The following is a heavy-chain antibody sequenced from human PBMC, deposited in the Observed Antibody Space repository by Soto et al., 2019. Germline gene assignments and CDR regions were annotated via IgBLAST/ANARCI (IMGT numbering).Heavy chain of an antibody. D-gene: IGHD3-3*01. J-gene: IGHJ4*02. CDR3: ARGRSGRGTDFWSGYSYYFDY. CDR1: GGSSSSYY. V-gene: IGHV4-59*01. Sequence: PSETLSLTCTVSGGSSSSYYWSWIRQPPGKGLEWIGYIYYSGSTNYNPSLKSRVTISVDTSKNQFSLKLSSVTAADTAVYYCARGRSGRGTDFWSGYSYYFDYWGQGTLVTVSS. CDR2: IYYSGST.